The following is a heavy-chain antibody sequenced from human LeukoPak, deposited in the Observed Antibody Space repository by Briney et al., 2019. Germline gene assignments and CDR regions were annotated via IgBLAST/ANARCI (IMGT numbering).Heavy chain of an antibody. CDR3: ARGVPYDSWSGPHYSDY. D-gene: IGHD3-3*01. Sequence: GGSLRLSYAASRFTLSTYWMSWVRQAPGKGLEWMAHIKQDGGQEYYVDSVKGRFTISRDSAKNSLYLQVNSLRAEDTAVYYCARGVPYDSWSGPHYSDYWGQGTLVTVSS. CDR2: IKQDGGQE. V-gene: IGHV3-7*01. CDR1: RFTLSTYW. J-gene: IGHJ4*02.